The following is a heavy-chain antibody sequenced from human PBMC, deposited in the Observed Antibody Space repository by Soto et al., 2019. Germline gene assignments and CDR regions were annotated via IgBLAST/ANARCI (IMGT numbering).Heavy chain of an antibody. CDR3: SKEHVGYYNGMDV. CDR2: ISYNGGNK. V-gene: IGHV3-30*18. J-gene: IGHJ6*02. CDR1: GFTFSSYG. Sequence: QVQLVESGGGVVQPGRSLRLSCAASGFTFSSYGMHWVRQAPGKGLEWVAIISYNGGNKYYGDSVKGRFTISRDNSKNKMYPQKNSVRAEDTAVYYCSKEHVGYYNGMDVWGQGTTVTVSS.